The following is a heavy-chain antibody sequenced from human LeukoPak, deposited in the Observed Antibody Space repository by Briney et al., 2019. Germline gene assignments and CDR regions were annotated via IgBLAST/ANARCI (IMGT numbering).Heavy chain of an antibody. Sequence: PSETLSLTCAVYGGSFSGYYWSWIRQPPGKGLEWIGEINHSGSTNYNPSLKSRVTISVDTSKNQFSLKLSSVTAEDTAVYYCARAEHIVVVTAIPGYYYGMDVWGQGTTVTVSS. V-gene: IGHV4-34*01. J-gene: IGHJ6*02. CDR1: GGSFSGYY. CDR3: ARAEHIVVVTAIPGYYYGMDV. CDR2: INHSGST. D-gene: IGHD2-21*02.